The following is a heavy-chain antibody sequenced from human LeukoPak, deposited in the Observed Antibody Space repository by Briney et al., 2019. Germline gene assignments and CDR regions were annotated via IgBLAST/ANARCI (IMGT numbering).Heavy chain of an antibody. D-gene: IGHD6-6*01. V-gene: IGHV3-23*01. CDR2: ISGSGGST. CDR3: AEATRIAARPSYFDY. CDR1: GGSFSGYY. Sequence: PSETLSLTCAVYGGSFSGYYWSWIRQPPGKGLEWVSAISGSGGSTYYADSVKGRFTISRDNSKNTLYLQMNSLRAEDTAVYYCAEATRIAARPSYFDYWGQGTLVTVSS. J-gene: IGHJ4*02.